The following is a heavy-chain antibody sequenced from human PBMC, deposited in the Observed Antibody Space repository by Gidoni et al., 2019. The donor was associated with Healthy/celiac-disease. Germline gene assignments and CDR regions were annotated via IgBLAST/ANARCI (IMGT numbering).Heavy chain of an antibody. Sequence: EVQLVESGGGLVQPGGSLRLSCAASGFTFSSYWMSWVRQAPGKGLEWVANIKQDGSEKYYVDSVKGRFTISRDNAKNSLYLQMNSLRAEDTAVYYCARDLSSSGWYDFDYWGQGTLVTVSS. V-gene: IGHV3-7*04. CDR1: GFTFSSYW. D-gene: IGHD6-19*01. CDR3: ARDLSSSGWYDFDY. J-gene: IGHJ4*02. CDR2: IKQDGSEK.